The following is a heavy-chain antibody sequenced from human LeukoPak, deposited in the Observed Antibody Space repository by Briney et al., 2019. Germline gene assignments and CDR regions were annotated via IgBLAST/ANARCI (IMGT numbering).Heavy chain of an antibody. CDR3: AVRCSSTSCHGY. D-gene: IGHD2-2*01. J-gene: IGHJ4*02. CDR2: INHSGST. V-gene: IGHV4-34*01. CDR1: GGSFSGYY. Sequence: SETLSLTCAVYGGSFSGYYWSWIRQPPGKGLEWIGEINHSGSTNYNPSLKSRVTISVDTSKNQFSLKLSSVTAADTAVYYCAVRCSSTSCHGYWGQGTLVTVSS.